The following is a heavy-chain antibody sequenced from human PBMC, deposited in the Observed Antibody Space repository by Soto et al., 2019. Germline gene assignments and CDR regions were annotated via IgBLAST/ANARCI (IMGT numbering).Heavy chain of an antibody. CDR3: ARSDYGGGFDY. CDR1: GGSISSYY. Sequence: SENLSLTCTVSGGSISSYYWSWIRQPPGKGLEWIGYIYYSGSTNYNPSLKSRVTISVDTSKNQFSLKLSPVTAADTAVYYCARSDYGGGFDYWGQGTLVTVSS. CDR2: IYYSGST. D-gene: IGHD4-17*01. V-gene: IGHV4-59*01. J-gene: IGHJ4*02.